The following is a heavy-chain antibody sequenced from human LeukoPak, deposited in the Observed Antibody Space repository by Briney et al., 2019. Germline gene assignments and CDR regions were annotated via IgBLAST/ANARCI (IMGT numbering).Heavy chain of an antibody. V-gene: IGHV1-24*01. J-gene: IGHJ6*02. Sequence: ASVKVSCKVSGYTLTELSMHWVRQATGKGLEWMGGFDPEDGETIYAQKFQGRVTMTEDTSTDTAYMELSSLRSEDTAVYYCATLRGVYCTNGVCYRPGRAYYYYGMDVWGQGTTVTVSS. CDR3: ATLRGVYCTNGVCYRPGRAYYYYGMDV. CDR2: FDPEDGET. CDR1: GYTLTELS. D-gene: IGHD2-8*01.